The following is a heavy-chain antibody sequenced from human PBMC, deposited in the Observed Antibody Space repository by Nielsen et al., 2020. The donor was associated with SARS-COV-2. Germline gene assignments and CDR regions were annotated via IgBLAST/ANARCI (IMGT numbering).Heavy chain of an antibody. CDR1: GFTFSSYW. CDR2: INSDGSST. J-gene: IGHJ6*03. V-gene: IGHV3-74*01. Sequence: GVLKISCAASGFTFSSYWMHWVRQAPGKGLVWVSRINSDGSSTSYADSVKGRFTISRDNAKNTLYLQMNSLRAEDTAVYYCARAPLDYYYYYYMDVWGKGTTVTVSS. CDR3: ARAPLDYYYYYYMDV.